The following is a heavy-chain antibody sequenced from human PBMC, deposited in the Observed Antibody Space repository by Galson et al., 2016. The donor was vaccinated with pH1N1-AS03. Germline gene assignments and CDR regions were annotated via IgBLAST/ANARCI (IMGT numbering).Heavy chain of an antibody. D-gene: IGHD3-10*01. CDR1: GASISSRSYH. CDR3: ATYMAGEGGRGY. Sequence: VSGASISSRSYHWVWIRQPPGKGLEWIGIVDYNVGTYYNPSLKSRVTIPADTSNNRFSLKLTSVTAADTAIYYCATYMAGEGGRGYWGPGTLVTVSS. CDR2: VDYNVGT. J-gene: IGHJ4*02. V-gene: IGHV4-39*02.